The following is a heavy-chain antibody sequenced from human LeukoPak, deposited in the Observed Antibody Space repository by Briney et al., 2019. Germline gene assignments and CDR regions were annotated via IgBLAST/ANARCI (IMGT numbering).Heavy chain of an antibody. D-gene: IGHD7-27*01. J-gene: IGHJ4*02. V-gene: IGHV3-21*01. CDR1: AFTFSSYS. Sequence: TGGSLRLSCAAPAFTFSSYSMNWVRQAPGKGLEWVSSITSTSGFKSYADSVRGRFTISRDNAKNSLYPQMNSLRAEDTAVYYCARDLLGMGLLDFDYWGQGALVTVSS. CDR2: ITSTSGFK. CDR3: ARDLLGMGLLDFDY.